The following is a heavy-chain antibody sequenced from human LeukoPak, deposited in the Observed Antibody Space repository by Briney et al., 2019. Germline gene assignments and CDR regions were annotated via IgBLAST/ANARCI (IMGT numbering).Heavy chain of an antibody. D-gene: IGHD3-3*01. J-gene: IGHJ4*02. CDR3: ARDKGFGVLDY. CDR2: IYTSGST. Sequence: PSETLSLTCAVYGGSFSGSYYWSWIRQPAGKGLEWIGRIYTSGSTNYNPSLKSRVTISVDTSKNQFSLKLSSVTAADTAVYYCARDKGFGVLDYWGQGTLVTVSS. V-gene: IGHV4-61*02. CDR1: GGSFSGSYY.